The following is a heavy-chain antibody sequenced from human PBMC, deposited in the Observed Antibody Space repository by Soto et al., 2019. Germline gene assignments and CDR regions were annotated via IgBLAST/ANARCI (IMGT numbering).Heavy chain of an antibody. CDR1: GGSIXSGDYY. V-gene: IGHV4-30-4*01. D-gene: IGHD2-2*01. Sequence: SETLSLTCTVSGGSIXSGDYYWSWIRQPPGKGLEWIGYIYYSGSTYYNPSLKSRVTISVDTSKNQFSLKLSSVTAADTAVYYCARAPVVVPAATNFDYWGQGTLVTVSS. CDR3: ARAPVVVPAATNFDY. J-gene: IGHJ4*02. CDR2: IYYSGST.